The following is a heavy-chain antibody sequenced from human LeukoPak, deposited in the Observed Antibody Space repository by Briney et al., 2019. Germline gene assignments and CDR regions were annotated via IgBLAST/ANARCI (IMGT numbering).Heavy chain of an antibody. CDR2: ISYDGSNK. D-gene: IGHD2-2*01. CDR1: GFTFSSYA. V-gene: IGHV3-30-3*01. CDR3: VYRSSTSCQD. J-gene: IGHJ4*02. Sequence: GGSLRLSCAASGFTFSSYAMHWVRQAPGKGLEWVAVISYDGSNKYYADSVKGRFTISRDNSKNTLYLQMNSLRAEDTAVYYCVYRSSTSCQDWGQGTLVTVSS.